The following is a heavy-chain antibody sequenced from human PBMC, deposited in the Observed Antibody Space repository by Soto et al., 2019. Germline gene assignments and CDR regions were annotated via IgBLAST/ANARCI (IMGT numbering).Heavy chain of an antibody. Sequence: ESGGGVVQPGRSLRLSCAASGFTFSSYGMHWVRQAPGKGLEWVAVISYDGSNKYYADSVKGRFTISRDNSKNTLYLQMNSLRAEDTAVYYCAKGAYGDYVGFDYWGQGTLVTVSS. V-gene: IGHV3-30*18. CDR1: GFTFSSYG. J-gene: IGHJ4*02. CDR2: ISYDGSNK. D-gene: IGHD4-17*01. CDR3: AKGAYGDYVGFDY.